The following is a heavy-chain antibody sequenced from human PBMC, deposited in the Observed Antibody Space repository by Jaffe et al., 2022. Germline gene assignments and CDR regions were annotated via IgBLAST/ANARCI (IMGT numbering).Heavy chain of an antibody. J-gene: IGHJ3*02. D-gene: IGHD3-10*01. CDR1: GFTFSSYW. V-gene: IGHV3-74*01. CDR2: INSDGSST. Sequence: EVQLVESGGGLVQPGGSLRLSCAASGFTFSSYWMHWVRQAPGKGLVWVSRINSDGSSTSYADSVKGRFTISRDNAKNTLYLQMNSLRAEDTAVYYCARGKESSGSYYGDDAFDIWGQGTMVTVSS. CDR3: ARGKESSGSYYGDDAFDI.